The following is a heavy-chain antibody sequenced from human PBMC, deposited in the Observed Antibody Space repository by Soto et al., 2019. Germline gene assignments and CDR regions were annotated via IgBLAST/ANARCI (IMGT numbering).Heavy chain of an antibody. CDR2: ISGSGGST. Sequence: GGSLRLSCAASGFTFSSYAMSWVRQAPGKGLEWVSAISGSGGSTYYADSVKGRFTISRDNSKNTLYLQMNSLRAEDTAVYYCAKSVFGVVITTGLDYWGQGTLVTVSS. D-gene: IGHD3-3*01. J-gene: IGHJ4*02. CDR1: GFTFSSYA. V-gene: IGHV3-23*01. CDR3: AKSVFGVVITTGLDY.